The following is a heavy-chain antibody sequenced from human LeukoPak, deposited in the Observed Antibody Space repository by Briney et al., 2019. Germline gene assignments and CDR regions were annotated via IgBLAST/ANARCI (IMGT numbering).Heavy chain of an antibody. V-gene: IGHV3-64*01. CDR2: ITIDGAGT. CDR1: GFTFSDYT. Sequence: GGSLRLSCAASGFTFSDYTMHWVRQAPGKGPEYVSTITIDGAGTHYTNSVRGRFTISRDNSKNTLFLQMGGLKTEDTAVYYCARDVVPFFGSGTYYSSVFDLWGQGSLVTVSS. J-gene: IGHJ5*02. D-gene: IGHD3-10*01. CDR3: ARDVVPFFGSGTYYSSVFDL.